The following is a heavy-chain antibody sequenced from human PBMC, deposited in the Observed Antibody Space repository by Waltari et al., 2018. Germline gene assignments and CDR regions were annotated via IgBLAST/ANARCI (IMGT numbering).Heavy chain of an antibody. D-gene: IGHD1-1*01. CDR2: LNPVNCDT. CDR1: GYRLSSQS. V-gene: IGHV1-3*01. CDR3: ARGATTKFYYYYYYMDV. J-gene: IGHJ6*03. Sequence: QVQLVQSGAEVVSRGASVRVSCKASGYRLSSQSIHWVSQGPGQSLEWMAWLNPVNCDTKYYQKFQGRVSVTRDTSARTVYMDLSSLTSEDTATYYCARGATTKFYYYYYYMDVWGQGTSVTVSS.